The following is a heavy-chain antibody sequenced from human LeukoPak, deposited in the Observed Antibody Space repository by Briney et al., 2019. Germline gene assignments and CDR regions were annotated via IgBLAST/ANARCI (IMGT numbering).Heavy chain of an antibody. Sequence: GGSLRLSCAASGFTFSDYAMTWVRQAPGKGLEWVSGISAGGSATYYADSVKGRFTISRDNSKNTLYLQMNGLRAEDTAIYYCASRPPGPWGQGTLVTVSS. CDR3: ASRPPGP. V-gene: IGHV3-23*01. CDR1: GFTFSDYA. D-gene: IGHD3-10*01. CDR2: ISAGGSAT. J-gene: IGHJ5*02.